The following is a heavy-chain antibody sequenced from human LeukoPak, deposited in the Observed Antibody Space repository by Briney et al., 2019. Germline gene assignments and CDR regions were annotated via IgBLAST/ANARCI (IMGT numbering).Heavy chain of an antibody. J-gene: IGHJ4*02. CDR3: ARQGWGDAYYYFDY. CDR2: IYYSGSA. CDR1: GGSITSISYY. D-gene: IGHD5-24*01. Sequence: PSETLSLTCTVSGGSITSISYYWGWIRQPPGTGLEWIGSIYYSGSAYYNPSLKSRVTISVDTSKNQFSLKLSSVTAADTAVYYCARQGWGDAYYYFDYWGQGTLVTVSS. V-gene: IGHV4-39*01.